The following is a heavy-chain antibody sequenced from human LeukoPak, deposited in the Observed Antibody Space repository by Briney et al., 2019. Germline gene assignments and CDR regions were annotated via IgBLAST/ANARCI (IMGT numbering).Heavy chain of an antibody. CDR2: IIPILGIA. CDR1: GGTFSSYA. V-gene: IGHV1-69*04. Sequence: ASVKVSCKASGGTFSSYAISWVRQAPGQGLEGMGRIIPILGIANYAQKFQGRVTITADKSPSTAYMELSSLRSEDTAVYYCARARGGYNYEPWGQGTLVTVSS. D-gene: IGHD5-24*01. CDR3: ARARGGYNYEP. J-gene: IGHJ5*02.